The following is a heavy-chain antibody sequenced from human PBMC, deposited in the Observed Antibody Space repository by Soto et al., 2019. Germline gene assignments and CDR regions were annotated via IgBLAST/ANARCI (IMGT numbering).Heavy chain of an antibody. J-gene: IGHJ4*01. CDR2: IYYSGST. V-gene: IGHV4-39*01. D-gene: IGHD3-22*01. CDR3: ARSPAPYYYDSSGYCIYFDC. Sequence: QLQLQESCPGLVKPSETLSLTCTVSGGSISSSSYYWGWIRQPPGKGLEWIGSIYYSGSTYYNPSLKSRVTLSVDTTKNHFPLKLSSVTAAAMAVYYCARSPAPYYYDSSGYCIYFDCWCQGTLFTV. CDR1: GGSISSSSYY.